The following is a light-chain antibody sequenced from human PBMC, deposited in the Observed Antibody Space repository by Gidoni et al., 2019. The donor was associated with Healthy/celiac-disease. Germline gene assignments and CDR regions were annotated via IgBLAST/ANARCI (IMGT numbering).Light chain of an antibody. V-gene: IGKV3-11*01. CDR1: QSVSSY. Sequence: DIVLTPSPATLSLSPGESATLSCSASQSVSSYLAWYQQKPGQAPRLLIYDASNRATGIPARFSGSGSGTDFTLTISSLEPEDFAVYYCQQRSNRPTFGQGTKVEIK. CDR3: QQRSNRPT. J-gene: IGKJ1*01. CDR2: DAS.